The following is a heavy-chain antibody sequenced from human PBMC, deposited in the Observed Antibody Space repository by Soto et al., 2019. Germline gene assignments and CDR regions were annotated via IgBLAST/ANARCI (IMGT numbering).Heavy chain of an antibody. D-gene: IGHD3-16*01. Sequence: GASVKVSCKASGYTFTSYGISWVRQAPGQGLEWMGWISAYNGNTNYAQKFQGRVTITADKSTSTAYMELSSLRSEDTAVYYCAYRPPRGGEPFDPWGQGTLVTVSS. CDR3: AYRPPRGGEPFDP. J-gene: IGHJ5*02. CDR2: ISAYNGNT. CDR1: GYTFTSYG. V-gene: IGHV1-18*01.